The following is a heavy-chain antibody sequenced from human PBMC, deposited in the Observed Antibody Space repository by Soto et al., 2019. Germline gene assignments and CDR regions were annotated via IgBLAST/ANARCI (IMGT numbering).Heavy chain of an antibody. V-gene: IGHV4-4*07. J-gene: IGHJ5*02. CDR2: IYTSGST. Sequence: SETLSLTCTVSGGSISSYYWSWIRQPAGKGLEWIGRIYTSGSTNYNPSLKSRVTMSVDTSKNQFSLKLNSVTAADTAVYYCARDGGYCSGGSCYPGAWFDPWGQGTLVTVSS. D-gene: IGHD2-15*01. CDR3: ARDGGYCSGGSCYPGAWFDP. CDR1: GGSISSYY.